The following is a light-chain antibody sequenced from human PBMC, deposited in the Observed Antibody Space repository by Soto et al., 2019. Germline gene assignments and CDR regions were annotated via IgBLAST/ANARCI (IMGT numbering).Light chain of an antibody. J-gene: IGKJ4*01. V-gene: IGKV3-20*01. Sequence: EFVLTQSPGTLSLSPGERATLSCRASQTVRNKYLAWYQQKPGQAPRLLMYDASSRATGIPDRFSGGGSGTDFTLTISRLETEDFAVYYCQQFSSYTLTFGGGTKVDIK. CDR3: QQFSSYTLT. CDR2: DAS. CDR1: QTVRNKY.